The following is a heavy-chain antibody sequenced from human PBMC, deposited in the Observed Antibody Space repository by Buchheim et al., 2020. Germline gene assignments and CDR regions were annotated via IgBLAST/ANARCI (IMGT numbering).Heavy chain of an antibody. J-gene: IGHJ5*02. Sequence: EVQLLESGGGLVQPGGSLRLSCAASGFTFSSYAMSWVRQAPGKGLEWVSAISGSGGSTYYADSVKGRFTISRDNSKNTLYLQMNSLRAEDTAVYYCAKVGVQLWLQANWFDPWGQGTLATVSS. CDR3: AKVGVQLWLQANWFDP. D-gene: IGHD5-18*01. CDR1: GFTFSSYA. CDR2: ISGSGGST. V-gene: IGHV3-23*01.